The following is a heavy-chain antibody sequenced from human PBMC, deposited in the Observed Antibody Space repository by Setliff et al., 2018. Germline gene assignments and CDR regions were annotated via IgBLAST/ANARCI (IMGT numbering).Heavy chain of an antibody. CDR2: MNPKSGHT. J-gene: IGHJ5*02. CDR1: GYTFTSYD. V-gene: IGHV1-8*03. D-gene: IGHD2-15*01. CDR3: ARGSRSGGKGGYNWFDP. Sequence: ASVKVSCKASGYTFTSYDINWVRQATGQGLEWMGWMNPKSGHTGYAQKFQGRVTITRNTSISTTYMELSSLRSEDTAVYYCARGSRSGGKGGYNWFDPWGQGTLVT.